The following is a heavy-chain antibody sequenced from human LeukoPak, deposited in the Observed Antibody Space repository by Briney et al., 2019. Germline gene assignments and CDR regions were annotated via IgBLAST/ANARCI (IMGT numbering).Heavy chain of an antibody. J-gene: IGHJ4*02. CDR3: AGGDRNGWYFDY. D-gene: IGHD6-19*01. V-gene: IGHV3-20*04. CDR2: INWNGAST. CDR1: GFRCDDHG. Sequence: GGSLRLSCEASGFRCDDHGMSWVRQAPGKGLEWVSGINWNGASTGYGDSVKGRFTISRDNAKNSLYLQMNSLRAEDTALYYCAGGDRNGWYFDYWGQGVLVTVSS.